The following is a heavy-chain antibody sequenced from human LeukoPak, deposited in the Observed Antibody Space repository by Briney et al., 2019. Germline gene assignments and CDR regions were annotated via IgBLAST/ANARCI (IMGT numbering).Heavy chain of an antibody. CDR3: ARDPGEGYFDY. J-gene: IGHJ4*02. V-gene: IGHV3-13*01. Sequence: GGSLRLSCAASVFTFSSYDMHCGRQATGKGLECVSAIGTAGDTYYPGSVKGRFTISRENAKNSLYLQMNSLRAGDTAVYYCARDPGEGYFDYWGEGSLVTVSS. D-gene: IGHD3-10*01. CDR2: IGTAGDT. CDR1: VFTFSSYD.